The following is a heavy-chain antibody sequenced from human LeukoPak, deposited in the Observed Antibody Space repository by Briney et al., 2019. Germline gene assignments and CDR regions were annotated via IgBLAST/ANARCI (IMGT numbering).Heavy chain of an antibody. V-gene: IGHV3-20*04. J-gene: IGHJ4*02. D-gene: IGHD2-21*02. CDR1: GFTFDDYG. Sequence: GGSLRLSCAASGFTFDDYGMSWVRQAPGKGLEWVSGINWNGGSTGYADSVKGRFTISRDNSKNTLFLQMNSLRAEDTAVYYCAKTKGDPYSFDYWGQGTLVTVSS. CDR3: AKTKGDPYSFDY. CDR2: INWNGGST.